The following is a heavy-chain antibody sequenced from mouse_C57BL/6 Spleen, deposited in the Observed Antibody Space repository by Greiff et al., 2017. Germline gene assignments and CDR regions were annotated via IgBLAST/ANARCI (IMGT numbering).Heavy chain of an antibody. J-gene: IGHJ4*01. V-gene: IGHV5-17*01. CDR2: ISSGSSTI. Sequence: EVKVVESGGGLVKPGGSLKLSCAASGFTFSDYGMHWVRQAPEKGLEWVAYISSGSSTIYYADTVKGRFTISRDNAKNTLFLQMTSLRSEDTAMYYCARRANYYGRYYAMDYWGQGTSVTVSS. D-gene: IGHD1-1*01. CDR3: ARRANYYGRYYAMDY. CDR1: GFTFSDYG.